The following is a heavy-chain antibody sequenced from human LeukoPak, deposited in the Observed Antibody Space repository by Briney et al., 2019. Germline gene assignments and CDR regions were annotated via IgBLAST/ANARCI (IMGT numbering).Heavy chain of an antibody. Sequence: PGGSLRLSCAASGFTFSSYAMHWVRQAPGKGLEWVAVISYDGSNKYYADSVKGRFTISRDNSKNTLHLQMNTLRAEDTAVYSCARGADGVSSNSRGWFDPWGQGTLVTVSS. CDR1: GFTFSSYA. CDR3: ARGADGVSSNSRGWFDP. D-gene: IGHD2-15*01. V-gene: IGHV3-30*04. J-gene: IGHJ5*02. CDR2: ISYDGSNK.